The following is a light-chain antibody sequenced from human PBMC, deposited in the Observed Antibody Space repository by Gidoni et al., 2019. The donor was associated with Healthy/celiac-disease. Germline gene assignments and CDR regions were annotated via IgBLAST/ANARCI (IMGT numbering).Light chain of an antibody. V-gene: IGLV2-14*01. Sequence: QSALTQPASVSGSPGQSITISCPGTSSDVGGYNYVSWYQQHPGKAPKVMIYDVSNRPSGVSNRFSGSKSGNTASLTISGLQAEDEADYYCSSYTSSSTLDYVFGTGTKVTVL. J-gene: IGLJ1*01. CDR1: SSDVGGYNY. CDR3: SSYTSSSTLDYV. CDR2: DVS.